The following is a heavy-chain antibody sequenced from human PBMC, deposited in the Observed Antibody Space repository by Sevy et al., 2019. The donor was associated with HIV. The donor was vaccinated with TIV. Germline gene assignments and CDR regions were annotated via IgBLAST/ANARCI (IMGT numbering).Heavy chain of an antibody. Sequence: ASVKVSCKASGYTFTGYYIHWLRQAPGQGLEWMGWINPKTGGTYFAKKFKDTVTLTTGTSITTVYLELSGLRFDDTAVYYCARMGDYFDTSGYYPLKYWGQGTLVTVSS. V-gene: IGHV1-2*02. CDR3: ARMGDYFDTSGYYPLKY. CDR1: GYTFTGYY. J-gene: IGHJ4*02. CDR2: INPKTGGT. D-gene: IGHD3-22*01.